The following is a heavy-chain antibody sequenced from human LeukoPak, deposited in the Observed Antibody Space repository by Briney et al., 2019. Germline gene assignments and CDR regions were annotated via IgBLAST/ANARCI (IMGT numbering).Heavy chain of an antibody. CDR1: GFTFSSYS. CDR2: FSGSGGST. CDR3: ARDGREFGELWGLPNWFDP. Sequence: GGALRLSCAASGFTFSSYSMNWVRQAPGKGLEWVSAFSGSGGSTYYADSVKGRFTISRDNSKNTLYLQMNSLRAEDTAVYYCARDGREFGELWGLPNWFDPWGQGTLVTVSS. V-gene: IGHV3-23*01. J-gene: IGHJ5*02. D-gene: IGHD3-10*01.